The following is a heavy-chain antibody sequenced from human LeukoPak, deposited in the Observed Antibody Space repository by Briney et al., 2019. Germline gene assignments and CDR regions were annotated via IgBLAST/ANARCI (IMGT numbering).Heavy chain of an antibody. CDR3: ARHPSAVAGKTFDC. Sequence: SETLSLTCAVYGGSFSGYYWSWIRQPPGKGLEWIGEINHSGSTNYNPSLKSRVTISVDTSKNQSSLKLSSVTAADTAVYYCARHPSAVAGKTFDCWGQGTLVTVSS. V-gene: IGHV4-34*01. CDR1: GGSFSGYY. D-gene: IGHD6-19*01. CDR2: INHSGST. J-gene: IGHJ4*02.